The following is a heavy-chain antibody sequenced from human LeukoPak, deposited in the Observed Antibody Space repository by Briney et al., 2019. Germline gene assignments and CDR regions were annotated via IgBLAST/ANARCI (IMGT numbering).Heavy chain of an antibody. CDR3: ATYSSFDY. V-gene: IGHV1-2*02. CDR1: GYTFTGYY. D-gene: IGHD2-21*01. Sequence: ASVKVSCKASGYTFTGYYLHWVRQAPGQGLEWMGWINPNSGGTNYAQKFQGRVTMTRDTSITTANMELSRLRSDDSAVYYCATYSSFDYWGQGTLVTVSS. J-gene: IGHJ4*02. CDR2: INPNSGGT.